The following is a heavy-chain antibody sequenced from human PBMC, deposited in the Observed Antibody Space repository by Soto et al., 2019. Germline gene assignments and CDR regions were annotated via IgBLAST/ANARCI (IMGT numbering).Heavy chain of an antibody. CDR2: ITSDGDST. CDR3: VKGNQLLRYYFEF. Sequence: GGSLRLSCSVSGFTFSKYAMHWVRQAPGKGLEYVSGITSDGDSTWHADSVKDRFTISRDNSKNTLFLQMSSLRVEDTAIYFCVKGNQLLRYYFEFWGPGIQVTVSS. CDR1: GFTFSKYA. D-gene: IGHD2-15*01. J-gene: IGHJ4*01. V-gene: IGHV3-64D*06.